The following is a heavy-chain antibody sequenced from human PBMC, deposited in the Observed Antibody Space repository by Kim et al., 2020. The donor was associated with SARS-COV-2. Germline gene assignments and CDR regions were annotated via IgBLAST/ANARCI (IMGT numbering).Heavy chain of an antibody. J-gene: IGHJ3*02. D-gene: IGHD5-12*01. V-gene: IGHV3-9*01. CDR1: GFTFDDYA. CDR3: AKGPKWLWGRGAFDI. CDR2: ISWNSGSI. Sequence: GGSLRLSCAASGFTFDDYAMHWVRQAPGKGLEWVSGISWNSGSIGYADSVKGRFTISRDNAKNSLYLQMNSLRAEDTALYYCAKGPKWLWGRGAFDIWGQGTMVTVSS.